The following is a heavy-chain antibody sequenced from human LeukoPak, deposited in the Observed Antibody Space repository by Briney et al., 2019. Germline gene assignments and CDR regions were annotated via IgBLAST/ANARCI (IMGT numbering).Heavy chain of an antibody. Sequence: SETLSLTCTVSGGSISSYYWGWIRQPPGKGLEWIGYIYYSGSTTYNPSLKSRVTISVDTSKNQFSLRLSSVTAADAAIYYCARVKSVDYEFDYWGQGTLITVSS. CDR2: IYYSGST. J-gene: IGHJ4*02. CDR3: ARVKSVDYEFDY. D-gene: IGHD4-17*01. CDR1: GGSISSYY. V-gene: IGHV4-59*01.